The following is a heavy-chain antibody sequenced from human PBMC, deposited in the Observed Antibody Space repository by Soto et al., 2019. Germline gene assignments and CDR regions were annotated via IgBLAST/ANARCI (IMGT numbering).Heavy chain of an antibody. CDR3: ARAPGDYFDY. V-gene: IGHV4-31*03. CDR2: IFYSGST. Sequence: SETLSLTCTVSGGSISSGRYYWSWIRQHPGKGLEWIGYIFYSGSTFYNPSLKSRIAISVDTSKNQFSLKLSSVTAADTAVYYCARAPGDYFDYWGQGTLVTVSS. J-gene: IGHJ4*02. CDR1: GGSISSGRYY.